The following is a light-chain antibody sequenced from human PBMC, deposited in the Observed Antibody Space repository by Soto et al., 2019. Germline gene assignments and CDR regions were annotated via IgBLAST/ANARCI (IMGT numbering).Light chain of an antibody. V-gene: IGKV1-5*03. CDR3: QQYNSYSWT. J-gene: IGKJ1*01. CDR1: QSISSW. Sequence: DIQMTQSPSTLSASVGDRVTITCRASQSISSWLAWYQQKPGKAPTILIYKASSLASGVPSRFSGSGSGTEFTLTISSLQPDDFAIYYCQQYNSYSWTFGQGTKVEIK. CDR2: KAS.